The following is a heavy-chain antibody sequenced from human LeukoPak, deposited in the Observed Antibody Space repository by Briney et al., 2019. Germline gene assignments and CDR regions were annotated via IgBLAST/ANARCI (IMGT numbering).Heavy chain of an antibody. D-gene: IGHD2-2*01. Sequence: GGSLRLSCAACGFTCSSYSMNWVRQAPGRGLEWVSYIRSSSRTIYYADSVKGRFTISRDNAKNSLYLHMNSLRAEDTAVYYCARDGCSSTSCQPGYKDYYYMDVWGKGTTVTVS. CDR2: IRSSSRTI. CDR1: GFTCSSYS. J-gene: IGHJ6*03. CDR3: ARDGCSSTSCQPGYKDYYYMDV. V-gene: IGHV3-48*04.